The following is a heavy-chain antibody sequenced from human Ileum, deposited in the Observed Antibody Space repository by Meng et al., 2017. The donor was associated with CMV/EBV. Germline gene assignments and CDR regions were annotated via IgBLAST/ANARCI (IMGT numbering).Heavy chain of an antibody. Sequence: CKASGGTFRSCAISWGRQAPGQGLEWMGGLMPIFGTANYAQKFQGRLTITTDESTTTGYMELSSLRSDDTAVYYCATDRSYGFDHWGQGTLVTVSS. CDR3: ATDRSYGFDH. D-gene: IGHD3-16*01. CDR2: LMPIFGTA. CDR1: GGTFRSCA. J-gene: IGHJ4*02. V-gene: IGHV1-69*05.